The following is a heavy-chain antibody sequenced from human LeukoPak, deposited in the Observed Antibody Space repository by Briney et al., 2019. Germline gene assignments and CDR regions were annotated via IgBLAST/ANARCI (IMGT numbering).Heavy chain of an antibody. CDR2: IIPIFGTA. D-gene: IGHD2-2*01. CDR3: ARARSPPDIVVVPAAQYYYYYYMDV. Sequence: SVKVSCKASGGTFSSYAISWVRQAPGQGLEWMGGIIPIFGTANYAQKFQGRVTITADESTSTAYVELSSLRSEDTAVYYCARARSPPDIVVVPAAQYYYYYYMDVWGKGTTVTVSS. J-gene: IGHJ6*03. V-gene: IGHV1-69*01. CDR1: GGTFSSYA.